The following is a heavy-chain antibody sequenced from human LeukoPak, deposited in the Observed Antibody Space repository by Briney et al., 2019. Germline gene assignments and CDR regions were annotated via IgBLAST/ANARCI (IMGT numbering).Heavy chain of an antibody. CDR3: ARVLLANYYYGMDV. J-gene: IGHJ6*02. V-gene: IGHV4-34*01. CDR2: INHSGST. Sequence: ETLSLTCAVYGGSFSGYYWSWIRQPPGKGLEWIGEINHSGSTNYNPSLKSRVTISVDTSKNQFSLKLSSVTAADTAVYYCARVLLANYYYGMDVWGQGTTVTVSS. CDR1: GGSFSGYY.